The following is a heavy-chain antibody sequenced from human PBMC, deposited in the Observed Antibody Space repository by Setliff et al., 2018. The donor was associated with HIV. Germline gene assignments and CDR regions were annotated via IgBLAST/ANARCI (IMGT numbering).Heavy chain of an antibody. J-gene: IGHJ6*03. CDR2: IDSNNGNR. Sequence: ASVKVSCKASGYSLSTYAISWVRQAPGQGLEWMGWIDSNNGNRNFAQTFRGRVTMTTDISTNTAYMEVRRLSFDDTAVYYCVRLTADRTNYYYYMDVWGKGTTVTVSS. CDR3: VRLTADRTNYYYYMDV. D-gene: IGHD2-8*01. CDR1: GYSLSTYA. V-gene: IGHV1-18*01.